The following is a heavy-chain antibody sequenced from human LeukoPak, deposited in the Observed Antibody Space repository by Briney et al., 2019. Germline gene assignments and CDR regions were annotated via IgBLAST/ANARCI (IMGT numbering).Heavy chain of an antibody. CDR1: GGSISSGGYY. CDR2: ICYSGST. D-gene: IGHD3-3*01. CDR3: ARHGYDFWSGYYTGDKESLYYFDY. Sequence: SQTLSLTCTVSGGSISSGGYYWSWIRQHPGKGLEWIVYICYSGSTNYNPSLKSRITISVDTAKNQFSLKLSSVTAADTAVYYCARHGYDFWSGYYTGDKESLYYFDYWGQGTLVTVSS. V-gene: IGHV4-31*03. J-gene: IGHJ4*02.